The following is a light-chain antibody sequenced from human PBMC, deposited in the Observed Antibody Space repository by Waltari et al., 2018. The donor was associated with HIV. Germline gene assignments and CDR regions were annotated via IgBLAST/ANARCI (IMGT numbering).Light chain of an antibody. Sequence: QSALTQPASVSGSPGQSITISCTGTSSDVGSYNLVSWYQQHPGKAPKLMIYEVTNRPSGVSNRCSGSKSGNTASLTISGLQAEDEGDYHCCSYAGTSILVFGGGTKLTVL. CDR3: CSYAGTSILV. V-gene: IGLV2-23*02. J-gene: IGLJ3*02. CDR2: EVT. CDR1: SSDVGSYNL.